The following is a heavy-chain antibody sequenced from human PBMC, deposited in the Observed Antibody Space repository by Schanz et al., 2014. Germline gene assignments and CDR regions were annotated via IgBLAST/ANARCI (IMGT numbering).Heavy chain of an antibody. D-gene: IGHD3-9*01. Sequence: QVQLVQSGAEVKKPGVSVKVSCKASGYTFTTYYMHWVRQAPGQGLEWMGRIIPILDKTNYAQKFQGRVTMTADKSTSTVYMEVSGLRSEDTAVYYCAKVDRTRYYAMDVWGQGTMVTVSS. J-gene: IGHJ3*01. CDR2: IIPILDKT. CDR1: GYTFTTYY. V-gene: IGHV1-46*01. CDR3: AKVDRTRYYAMDV.